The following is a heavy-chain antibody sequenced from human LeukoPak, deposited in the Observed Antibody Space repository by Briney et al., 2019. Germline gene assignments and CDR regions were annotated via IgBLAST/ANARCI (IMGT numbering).Heavy chain of an antibody. V-gene: IGHV4-4*07. Sequence: SETLSLTCTVSGGSISSYYWSWIRQPAGKGLEWIGRIYTSGSTNYNPPLKSRVTMSVDTSKNQFSLKLGSVTAADTAVYYCARDHGYDSSGYYFNWFDPWGQGTLVTVSS. CDR1: GGSISSYY. CDR2: IYTSGST. CDR3: ARDHGYDSSGYYFNWFDP. D-gene: IGHD3-22*01. J-gene: IGHJ5*02.